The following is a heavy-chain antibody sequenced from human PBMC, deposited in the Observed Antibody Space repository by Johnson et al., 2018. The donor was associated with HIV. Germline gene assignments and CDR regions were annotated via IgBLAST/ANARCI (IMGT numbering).Heavy chain of an antibody. J-gene: IGHJ3*02. CDR3: ARDWYCGGGFYLLLDI. CDR2: ISYDGSNK. CDR1: GFTFSSYA. Sequence: QVQLVESGGGVVQPGRSMRLSCAASGFTFSSYAMHWVRQAPGKGLEWVAVISYDGSNKYYADSVKGRFTISRDNSKNTLYLQMNSLRAEDTAVYYCARDWYCGGGFYLLLDIWGQGTMVTVSS. D-gene: IGHD2-21*01. V-gene: IGHV3-30-3*01.